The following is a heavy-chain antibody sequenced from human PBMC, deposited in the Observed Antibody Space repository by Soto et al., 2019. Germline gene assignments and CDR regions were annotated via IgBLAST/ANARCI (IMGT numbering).Heavy chain of an antibody. J-gene: IGHJ3*02. CDR2: ISYDGSNK. Sequence: PGGSLRLSCAASGFTFSSYAMHWVRQAPGKGLEWVAVISYDGSNKYYADSVKGRFTISRDNSKNTLYLQMNSLRAEDTAVYYCARLLPIYSSSWYGAFDIWGQGTMVTVSS. D-gene: IGHD6-13*01. CDR3: ARLLPIYSSSWYGAFDI. V-gene: IGHV3-30-3*01. CDR1: GFTFSSYA.